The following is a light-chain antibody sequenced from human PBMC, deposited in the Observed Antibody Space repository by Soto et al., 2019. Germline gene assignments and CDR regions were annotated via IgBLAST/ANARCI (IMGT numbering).Light chain of an antibody. V-gene: IGKV3-11*01. CDR3: QQRSKWRT. J-gene: IGKJ1*01. CDR1: QSVSSY. CDR2: DAS. Sequence: EIVLTQSPATLSLSPGERATLSCRASQSVSSYLAWYQQKPGQAPRLLIYDASKRATGIPARFSGSGFGTDYTLTISSLEPGDFAVYYCQQRSKWRTFGQGTKVEIK.